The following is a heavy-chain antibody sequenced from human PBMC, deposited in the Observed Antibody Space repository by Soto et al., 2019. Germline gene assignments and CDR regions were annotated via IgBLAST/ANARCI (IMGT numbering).Heavy chain of an antibody. Sequence: QVQQVQSGAEVKRPGASAKVSCKASGYTFTSYGFSWVRQAPGQGLEWMGWISAYDGSTNYAQKFQGRVTMTTDTSTSTAYMELKSLRSDDTAVYYCARYNSQWPNWFDPWGQGTLVTVSS. CDR2: ISAYDGST. CDR3: ARYNSQWPNWFDP. J-gene: IGHJ5*02. D-gene: IGHD1-1*01. V-gene: IGHV1-18*01. CDR1: GYTFTSYG.